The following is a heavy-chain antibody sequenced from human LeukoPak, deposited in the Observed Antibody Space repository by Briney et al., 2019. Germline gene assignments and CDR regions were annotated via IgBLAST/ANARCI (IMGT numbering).Heavy chain of an antibody. CDR1: GYTFTGYH. V-gene: IGHV1-2*02. Sequence: ASVKVSCKTSGYTFTGYHLHWVRQAPGQGLEWMGSINPNSGFTNYAQRFQGRVTMTRDTSISTVYMELSRLTSDDTAVYSCAMGLGYCSGGSCDDYWGQGTLVTVSS. CDR3: AMGLGYCSGGSCDDY. CDR2: INPNSGFT. D-gene: IGHD2-15*01. J-gene: IGHJ4*02.